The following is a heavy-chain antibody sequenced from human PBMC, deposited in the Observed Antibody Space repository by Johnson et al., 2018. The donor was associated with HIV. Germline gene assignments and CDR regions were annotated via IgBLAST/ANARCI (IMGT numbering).Heavy chain of an antibody. Sequence: VQLVESGGDWVQRGGSLRLSCSASGFTFSNSDIHWVRQATGKGLEWVSTIGTAGDTYYVGPVKGRFTLSRENVNSSLYLQMNSLRAEDTALYYCARQHSYDSSGQGGGLDVWGQGTMVTVSS. CDR3: ARQHSYDSSGQGGGLDV. V-gene: IGHV3-13*01. CDR1: GFTFSNSD. CDR2: IGTAGDT. J-gene: IGHJ3*01. D-gene: IGHD3-22*01.